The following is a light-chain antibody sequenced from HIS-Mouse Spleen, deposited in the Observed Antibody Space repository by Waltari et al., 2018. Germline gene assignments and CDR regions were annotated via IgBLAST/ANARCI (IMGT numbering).Light chain of an antibody. J-gene: IGLJ2*01. V-gene: IGLV2-23*01. CDR2: EGS. CDR3: CSYAGSSTLV. CDR1: SSDVGSYNL. Sequence: QSALTQPASVSGSPGQSITISCTGTSSDVGSYNLVSWYQRHPGKAPKPMIYEGSKRPSGVSNRFSGSKSGNTASLTISGLQAEYEADYYCCSYAGSSTLVFGGGTKLTVL.